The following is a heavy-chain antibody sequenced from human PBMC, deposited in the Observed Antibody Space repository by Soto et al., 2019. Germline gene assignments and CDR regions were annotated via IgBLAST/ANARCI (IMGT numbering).Heavy chain of an antibody. Sequence: SETLSLTCTVSGGSISSGGYYWSWIRQHPGKGLEWIGYIYYSGSTYCNPSLKSRVTISVDTSKNQFSLKLSSVTAADTAVYYCARIYSSSSDPFDYWGQGTLVTVSS. D-gene: IGHD6-6*01. CDR2: IYYSGST. CDR3: ARIYSSSSDPFDY. V-gene: IGHV4-31*03. CDR1: GGSISSGGYY. J-gene: IGHJ4*02.